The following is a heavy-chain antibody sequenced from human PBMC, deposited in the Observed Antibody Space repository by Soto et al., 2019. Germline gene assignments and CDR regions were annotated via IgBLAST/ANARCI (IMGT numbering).Heavy chain of an antibody. CDR1: GYTFTSYG. CDR2: ISAYNGNT. V-gene: IGHV1-18*01. CDR3: ARDMATIVGAPDAAFDI. Sequence: ASVKVSCKAPGYTFTSYGISWVRQAPGQGLEWMGWISAYNGNTNYAQKLQGRVTMTTDTSTSTAYMELRSLRSDDTAVYYCARDMATIVGAPDAAFDIWGQGTMVTVSS. D-gene: IGHD1-26*01. J-gene: IGHJ3*02.